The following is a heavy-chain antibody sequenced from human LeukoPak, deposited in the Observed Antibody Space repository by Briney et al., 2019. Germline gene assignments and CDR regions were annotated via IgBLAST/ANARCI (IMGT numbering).Heavy chain of an antibody. J-gene: IGHJ4*02. CDR2: ITTATSSYI. V-gene: IGHV3-21*01. CDR3: ARDYGGPHYFDY. Sequence: PGGSLRLSCVASGFTFSSHDMNWVRQAPGKGLEWVSSITTATSSYIYYADSVKGRFTISRDDAKNSLYLQMDSLRAEDTAVYYCARDYGGPHYFDYWGQGTLVTVSS. D-gene: IGHD2-15*01. CDR1: GFTFSSHD.